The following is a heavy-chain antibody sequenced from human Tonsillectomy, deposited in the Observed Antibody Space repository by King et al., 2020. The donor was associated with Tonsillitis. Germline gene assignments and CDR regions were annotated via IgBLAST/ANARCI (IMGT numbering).Heavy chain of an antibody. CDR2: ISGSGGST. V-gene: IGHV3-23*04. CDR1: GFTFSSYA. CDR3: GYQQGSYGYYYYYMDV. J-gene: IGHJ6*03. D-gene: IGHD2-2*01. Sequence: VQLVQSGGGLVQPGGSLRLSCAASGFTFSSYAMSWVRQAPGKGLEWVSAISGSGGSTYYADSVKGRFTISRDNSKNTLYLQMNSLRAEDTAVYYCGYQQGSYGYYYYYMDVWGNGTTVTVSS.